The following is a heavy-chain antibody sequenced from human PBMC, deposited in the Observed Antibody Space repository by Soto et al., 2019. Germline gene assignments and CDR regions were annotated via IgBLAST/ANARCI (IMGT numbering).Heavy chain of an antibody. CDR2: IWYDGSDK. CDR3: AKPWNDAYNYYGMDV. Sequence: QVQLVESGGGVVQPGRSLRLSCAVSGFSFSTYAMHWVRQAPGKGLEWVAVIWYDGSDKYYADSVKGRFTISRDNSKNTVYLQMNRLRAEDTAVYYCAKPWNDAYNYYGMDVWGQGTTVTVSS. V-gene: IGHV3-33*06. D-gene: IGHD1-1*01. CDR1: GFSFSTYA. J-gene: IGHJ6*02.